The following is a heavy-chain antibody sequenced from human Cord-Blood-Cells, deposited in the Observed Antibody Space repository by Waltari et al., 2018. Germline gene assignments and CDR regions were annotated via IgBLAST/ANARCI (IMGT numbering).Heavy chain of an antibody. CDR2: IIPIFGTA. D-gene: IGHD6-13*01. CDR1: GGTFSRSS. CDR3: ASPPIAADDAFDI. Sequence: VQLVQSGAEVKKPGSSVTVSCKASGGTFSRSSIRWVRPAPGQGLEWMGGIIPIFGTANYAQKFQGRVTITADESTSTAYMELSSLRSEDTAVYYCASPPIAADDAFDIWGQGTMVTVSS. J-gene: IGHJ3*02. V-gene: IGHV1-69*01.